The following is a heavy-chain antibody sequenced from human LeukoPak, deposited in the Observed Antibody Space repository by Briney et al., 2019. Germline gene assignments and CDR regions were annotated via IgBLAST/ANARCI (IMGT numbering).Heavy chain of an antibody. V-gene: IGHV3-33*01. CDR2: IWYDGNNI. CDR1: GFTFTTYG. D-gene: IGHD5-12*01. CDR3: LRDPYEAY. J-gene: IGHJ4*02. Sequence: GGSLRLSCAVSGFTFTTYGMHWVRQAPGKGLEWVAVIWYDGNNIYYADSVKGRFTISRDNSKNTLYLQMNSLRAEDTAVYYCLRDPYEAYWGQGTLVTVSS.